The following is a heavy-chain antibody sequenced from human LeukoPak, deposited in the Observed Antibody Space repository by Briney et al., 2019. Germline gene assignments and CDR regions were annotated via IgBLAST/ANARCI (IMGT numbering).Heavy chain of an antibody. CDR2: IYYSGST. CDR3: ARHEYSGSYYGLSWFDP. Sequence: SETLSLTCTVSGGSISSSGYYWGWIRQPPGKGLGWIASIYYSGSTYYNPSLKSRVTISVDTSKNQLSLKLSSLTAADTAVYYCARHEYSGSYYGLSWFDPWGQGTLVTASS. D-gene: IGHD1-26*01. J-gene: IGHJ5*02. CDR1: GGSISSSGYY. V-gene: IGHV4-39*01.